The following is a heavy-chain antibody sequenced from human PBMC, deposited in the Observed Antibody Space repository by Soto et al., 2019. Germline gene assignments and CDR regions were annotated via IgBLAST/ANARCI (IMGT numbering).Heavy chain of an antibody. CDR1: GFTFTSCA. Sequence: SVKVSCKASGFTFTSCAVQCVRQARGQRLEWIGWIVVGSGNTNYAQKFQERVTITRDMSTSTAYMELSSLRSEDTAVYYCAAGGGGYDIYYYYGMDVWGQGTTVTVSS. V-gene: IGHV1-58*01. CDR2: IVVGSGNT. D-gene: IGHD5-12*01. CDR3: AAGGGGYDIYYYYGMDV. J-gene: IGHJ6*02.